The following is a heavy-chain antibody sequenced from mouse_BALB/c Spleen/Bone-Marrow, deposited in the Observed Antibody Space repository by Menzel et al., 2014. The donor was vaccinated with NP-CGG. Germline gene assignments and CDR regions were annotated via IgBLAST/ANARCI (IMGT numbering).Heavy chain of an antibody. Sequence: ESGPGLVKPSQSLSLTCSVTGYSITSGYYWNWIRQFPGNKLEWMGYISYDGSNNYNPSLKNRISITRDTSKNQFFLKLNSVTTEDTATYYCAGYDEAWFAYRGQGTLVAVSA. J-gene: IGHJ3*01. CDR1: GYSITSGYY. V-gene: IGHV3-6*02. D-gene: IGHD2-14*01. CDR2: ISYDGSN. CDR3: AGYDEAWFAY.